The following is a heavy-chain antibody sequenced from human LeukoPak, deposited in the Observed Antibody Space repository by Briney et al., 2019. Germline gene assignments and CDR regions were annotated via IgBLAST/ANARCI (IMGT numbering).Heavy chain of an antibody. J-gene: IGHJ4*02. CDR1: GGSISSYY. Sequence: SETLSLTCTVSGGSISSYYWSWIRQPAGKGLEWVGRTYTSGSTNYNPSLKSRVTMSVDTSKNQFSLKLSSVTAADTAVYYCARLSYSSGWTGLDYWGQGTLVTVSS. D-gene: IGHD6-19*01. V-gene: IGHV4-4*07. CDR2: TYTSGST. CDR3: ARLSYSSGWTGLDY.